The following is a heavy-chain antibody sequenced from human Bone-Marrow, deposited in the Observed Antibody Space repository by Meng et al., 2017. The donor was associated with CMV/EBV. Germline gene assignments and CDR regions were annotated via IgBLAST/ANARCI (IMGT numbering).Heavy chain of an antibody. CDR3: ARDLAGRADY. CDR1: GFTLSRYW. J-gene: IGHJ4*02. Sequence: GESLKISCAASGFTLSRYWMHWVRQVPGKGLVWVSRINEDGSLTNYADAVEGRFTISRDNAKNTLFLQMNSLRAEDTAVYYRARDLAGRADYWGPGTLVTVSS. CDR2: INEDGSLT. D-gene: IGHD3-10*01. V-gene: IGHV3-74*01.